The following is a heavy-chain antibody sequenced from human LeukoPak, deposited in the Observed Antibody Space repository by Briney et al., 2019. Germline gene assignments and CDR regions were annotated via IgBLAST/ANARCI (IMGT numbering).Heavy chain of an antibody. J-gene: IGHJ5*02. CDR2: ISAYNGNT. V-gene: IGHV1-18*01. CDR1: GYTFNSYG. Sequence: SVKVSCKTSGYTFNSYGVSWVRQAPGQGREWMGWISAYNGNTNYAKKLQGRLTMTTDTSTSTVYMELRSLRSDDTAIYYCASPRGSRGTYDFWSCYDNYFDPCGQGTLVTVSS. D-gene: IGHD3-3*01. CDR3: ASPRGSRGTYDFWSCYDNYFDP.